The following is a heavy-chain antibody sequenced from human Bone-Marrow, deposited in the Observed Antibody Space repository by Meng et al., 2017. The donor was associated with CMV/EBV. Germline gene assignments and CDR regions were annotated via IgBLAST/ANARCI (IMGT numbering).Heavy chain of an antibody. CDR1: GFTFDDYA. Sequence: GGSLRRSCAASGFTFDDYAMHWVRQAPGKGLEWVSGISWNSGSIGYADSVKGRFTISRDNAKNSLYLQMNSLRAEDTTVYYCAAWEVVAWGNYYYGMDVWGQGTTVTVSS. CDR2: ISWNSGSI. V-gene: IGHV3-9*01. CDR3: AAWEVVAWGNYYYGMDV. D-gene: IGHD2-15*01. J-gene: IGHJ6*02.